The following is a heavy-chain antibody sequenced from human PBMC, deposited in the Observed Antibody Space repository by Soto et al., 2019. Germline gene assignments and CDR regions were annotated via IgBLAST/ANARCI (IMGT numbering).Heavy chain of an antibody. V-gene: IGHV3-30*14. J-gene: IGHJ4*02. CDR1: GFPFSSYA. Sequence: QVQLVESGGGVVQPGTSLRLSCAASGFPFSSYAIHWVRQAPGKGLEWVAFISHDGTNKYYADSVKGRFTISRDNSKNTLYLQMKSLRAEDKGLYSCSTVLGESGPDYFDHWGQGTLVTVSS. CDR2: ISHDGTNK. D-gene: IGHD3-16*01. CDR3: STVLGESGPDYFDH.